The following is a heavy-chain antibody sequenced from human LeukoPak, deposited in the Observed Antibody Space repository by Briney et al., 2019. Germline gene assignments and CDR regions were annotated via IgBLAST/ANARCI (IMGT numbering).Heavy chain of an antibody. CDR3: AGFRWVVGTRAFDV. Sequence: SQTLSLTCTVSGDSINSGNYYWSWIRQPARRGLEWIGHIYTSDTTNYSPSLNNRVTISLDTSSHQFSLKLTSVTAADTAVYFCAGFRWVVGTRAFDVWGRGTMVTVSS. J-gene: IGHJ3*01. D-gene: IGHD1-14*01. CDR1: GDSINSGNYY. V-gene: IGHV4-61*09. CDR2: IYTSDTT.